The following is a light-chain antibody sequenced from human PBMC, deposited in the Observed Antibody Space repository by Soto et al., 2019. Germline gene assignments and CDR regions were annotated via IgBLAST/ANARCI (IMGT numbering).Light chain of an antibody. CDR3: QQYDSHPRT. Sequence: DFQMTQSPSSLSASVGDRVTITCRASQAIKSLLNWYQQKPGRAPKLLISNASTLQRGVPSRLRGRGSGTQCTFIISSLQPEDVGTYYCQQYDSHPRTFGQGTRLDIK. J-gene: IGKJ5*01. CDR1: QAIKSL. CDR2: NAS. V-gene: IGKV1-33*01.